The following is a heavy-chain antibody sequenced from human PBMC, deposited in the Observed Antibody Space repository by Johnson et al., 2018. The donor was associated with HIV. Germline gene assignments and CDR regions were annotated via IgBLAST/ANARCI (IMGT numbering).Heavy chain of an antibody. CDR1: GFSFSNYW. CDR3: AISGTGPDAFDI. Sequence: VQLVESGGGVVRPGGSLRLSCAASGFSFSNYWMEWVRQAPGKGLVWVSRIKSDGSSTTYADSVKGRFTISRDNAKNSLYLQMNSLRAEDTAVYYCAISGTGPDAFDIWGQGTMVTVSS. CDR2: IKSDGSST. V-gene: IGHV3-74*02. J-gene: IGHJ3*02.